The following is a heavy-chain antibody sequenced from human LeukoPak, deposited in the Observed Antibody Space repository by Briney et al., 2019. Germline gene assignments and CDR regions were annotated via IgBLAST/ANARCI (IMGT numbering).Heavy chain of an antibody. CDR2: ISAYNGNT. Sequence: GASVTVSCTASAYTFTRYGISWVRQAPGQGLEWMGWISAYNGNTNYAQKLQGRVTMTTDTSTSTAYMELRSLRSDDTAVYYCATWGVGPLDYWGQGTLVTVSS. D-gene: IGHD3-10*01. V-gene: IGHV1-18*01. J-gene: IGHJ4*02. CDR3: ATWGVGPLDY. CDR1: AYTFTRYG.